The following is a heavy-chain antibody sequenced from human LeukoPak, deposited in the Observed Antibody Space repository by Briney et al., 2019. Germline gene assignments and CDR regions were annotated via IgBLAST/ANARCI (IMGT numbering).Heavy chain of an antibody. Sequence: ASVKVSCKASGYAFTSYDINWVRQATGQGLEWMGWMNPNSGNTGNAQKFQGRVTMTRNTSISTAYRELSSLRSEDTAVYYCARGMIYRWFDPWGQGTLVTVSS. V-gene: IGHV1-8*01. CDR2: MNPNSGNT. CDR1: GYAFTSYD. D-gene: IGHD3/OR15-3a*01. J-gene: IGHJ5*02. CDR3: ARGMIYRWFDP.